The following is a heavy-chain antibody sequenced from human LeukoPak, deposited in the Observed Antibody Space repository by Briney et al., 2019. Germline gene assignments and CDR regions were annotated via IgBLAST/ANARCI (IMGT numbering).Heavy chain of an antibody. D-gene: IGHD4-17*01. Sequence: PSETLSLTCVAYGGSFSRYFWSWIRQPPGKGLEWIGEINPSGGTGNNPSLKSRVTISVDTSKNQFSLKLSSVTAADTAVYYCARTYGVRLFDYWGQGTLVTVSS. J-gene: IGHJ4*02. CDR3: ARTYGVRLFDY. V-gene: IGHV4-34*01. CDR2: INPSGGT. CDR1: GGSFSRYF.